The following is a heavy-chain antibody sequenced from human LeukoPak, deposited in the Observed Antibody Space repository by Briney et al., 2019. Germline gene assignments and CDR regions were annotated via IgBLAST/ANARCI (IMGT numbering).Heavy chain of an antibody. CDR1: GGSISSYY. CDR2: IYYSGST. J-gene: IGHJ4*02. CDR3: ARAIRFGELCYFDY. V-gene: IGHV4-59*01. D-gene: IGHD3-10*01. Sequence: SETLSLTCTVSGGSISSYYWSWTRQPPGKGLEWIGYIYYSGSTNYNPSLKSRVTISVDTSKNQFSLKLSSVTAADTAVYYCARAIRFGELCYFDYWGQGTLVTVSS.